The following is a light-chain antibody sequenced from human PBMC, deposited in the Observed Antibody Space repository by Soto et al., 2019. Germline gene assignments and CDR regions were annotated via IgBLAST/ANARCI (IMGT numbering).Light chain of an antibody. J-gene: IGLJ1*01. CDR3: CSYAGSYTYV. CDR2: DVS. V-gene: IGLV2-11*01. CDR1: SSDVGAYNY. Sequence: QLVLTQPRSVSGSPGQSVTISCTGTSSDVGAYNYVSWYQQHPGKAPKLMIYDVSKRPSGVPDRFSGSKSGNTASLTISGLQAEDEADYYCCSYAGSYTYVFGTGTK.